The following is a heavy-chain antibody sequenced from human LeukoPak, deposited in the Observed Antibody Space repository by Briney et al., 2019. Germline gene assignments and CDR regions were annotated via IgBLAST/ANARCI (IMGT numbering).Heavy chain of an antibody. D-gene: IGHD3-22*01. Sequence: SVEVSCKASGGTFSSYAISWVRQAPGQGLEWMGGIIPIFGTANYAQKFQGRVTITADESTSTAYMELSSLRSEDTAVYYCARDLDNDSSGYYYSGAFDIWGQGTMVTVSS. CDR2: IIPIFGTA. CDR3: ARDLDNDSSGYYYSGAFDI. V-gene: IGHV1-69*13. J-gene: IGHJ3*02. CDR1: GGTFSSYA.